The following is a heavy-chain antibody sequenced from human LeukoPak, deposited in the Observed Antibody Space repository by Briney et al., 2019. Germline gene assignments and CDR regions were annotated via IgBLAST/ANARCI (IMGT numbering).Heavy chain of an antibody. V-gene: IGHV4-34*01. J-gene: IGHJ4*02. D-gene: IGHD2-2*01. Sequence: SETLSLTRAVYGGSFSGYYWSWIRQPPGKGLEWIGEINHSGSTNYNPSLKSRVTISVDTSKNQFSLKLSSVTAADTAVYYCARERSAGPYCSSTSCYAFDYWGQGTLVTVSS. CDR3: ARERSAGPYCSSTSCYAFDY. CDR2: INHSGST. CDR1: GGSFSGYY.